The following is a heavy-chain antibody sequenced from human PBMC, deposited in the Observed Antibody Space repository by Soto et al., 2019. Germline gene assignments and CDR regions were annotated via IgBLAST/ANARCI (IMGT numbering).Heavy chain of an antibody. CDR1: GYTFTSYG. V-gene: IGHV1-18*01. D-gene: IGHD3-10*01. Sequence: GASVKVSCKASGYTFTSYGISWVRQAPGQGLEWMGWISAYNGNTNYAQKLQGRVTMTTDTSTSTAYMELRSLRSDDTAVYYCARDPYYYGSGSYLTYYYYYGMDVWGQGTTVNVSS. CDR3: ARDPYYYGSGSYLTYYYYYGMDV. CDR2: ISAYNGNT. J-gene: IGHJ6*02.